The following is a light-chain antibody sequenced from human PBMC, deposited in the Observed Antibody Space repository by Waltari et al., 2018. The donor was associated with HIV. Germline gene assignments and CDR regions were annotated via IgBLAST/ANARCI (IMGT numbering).Light chain of an antibody. CDR3: SSYAGNGHLLV. CDR1: NSDIGKYDF. Sequence: QSALSQPPSASASPGQSVTISCVGNNSDIGKYDFVSWYQQYPGKAPRLIIYQVSHRRSWVSDRCTGCKSGSVASLMVTGLRTEDEADYYCSSYAGNGHLLVFGGGTKLTVL. J-gene: IGLJ2*01. CDR2: QVS. V-gene: IGLV2-8*01.